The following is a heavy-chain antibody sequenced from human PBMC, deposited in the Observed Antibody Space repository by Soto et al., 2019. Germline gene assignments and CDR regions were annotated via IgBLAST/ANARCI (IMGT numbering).Heavy chain of an antibody. CDR2: IYYSGST. CDR3: ARIEDYYDSSGYYSNWFDP. D-gene: IGHD3-22*01. CDR1: GGSISSSSYY. J-gene: IGHJ5*02. V-gene: IGHV4-39*01. Sequence: SETLSLTCTVSGGSISSSSYYWGWIRQPPGKGLEWIGSIYYSGSTYYNPSLKSRVTISVDTSKNQFSLKLSSVTAADTAVYYCARIEDYYDSSGYYSNWFDPWGQGTLVTVSS.